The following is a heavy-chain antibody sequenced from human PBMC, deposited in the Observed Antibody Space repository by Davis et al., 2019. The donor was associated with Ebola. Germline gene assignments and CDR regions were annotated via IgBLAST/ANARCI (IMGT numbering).Heavy chain of an antibody. CDR1: GGSFSGYY. J-gene: IGHJ6*02. Sequence: SETLSLTCAVYGGSFSGYYWSWIRQPPGKGLEWIGEINHSGSTNYNPSLKSRVTISVDTSKNQFSLKLSSVTAADTAVYYCARGPPSSSWSSPRYYYYGMDVWGQGTTVTVSS. D-gene: IGHD6-13*01. V-gene: IGHV4-34*01. CDR2: INHSGST. CDR3: ARGPPSSSWSSPRYYYYGMDV.